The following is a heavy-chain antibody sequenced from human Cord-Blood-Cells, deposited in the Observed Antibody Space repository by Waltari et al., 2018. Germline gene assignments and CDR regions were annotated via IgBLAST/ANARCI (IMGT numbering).Heavy chain of an antibody. J-gene: IGHJ4*02. D-gene: IGHD4-17*01. CDR2: IYYSGST. CDR1: GGSISSYY. V-gene: IGHV4-59*08. CDR3: ARQRNGDYEFDY. Sequence: QVQLQESGPGLVKPSETLSLTCTVSGGSISSYYWSWIRQPPGKGLEWSGYIYYSGSTNSNPPLKSRVTISVDTSKNQFSLKLSYVTAADTAVYYCARQRNGDYEFDYWGQGTLVTVSS.